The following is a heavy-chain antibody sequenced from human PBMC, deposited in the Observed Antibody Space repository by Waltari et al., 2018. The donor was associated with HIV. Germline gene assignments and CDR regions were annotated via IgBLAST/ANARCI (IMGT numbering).Heavy chain of an antibody. CDR2: IYDTETS. CDR1: GGSISTSSSY. J-gene: IGHJ5*02. D-gene: IGHD3-22*01. CDR3: ASDDREYCNDSSCWSFDP. Sequence: QVHLQESGPGLVKPSETLSLTCTVSGGSISTSSSYWGWIRRPPGKGLEWIGSIYDTETSYYNPSLKSRVTMSLDTSRNQFSLKLNSVTAADTAVYYCASDDREYCNDSSCWSFDPWGPGTLVTVSS. V-gene: IGHV4-39*01.